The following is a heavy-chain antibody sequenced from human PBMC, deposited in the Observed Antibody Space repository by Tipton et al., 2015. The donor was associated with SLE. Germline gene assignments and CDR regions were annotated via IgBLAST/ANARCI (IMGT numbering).Heavy chain of an antibody. CDR2: ISGSGGTT. CDR3: GVSNGWYSHPDF. D-gene: IGHD6-19*01. J-gene: IGHJ4*02. Sequence: GSLRLSCAISGFTVSSYARSWVRQAPGKGLEWVSTISGSGGTTFYADSVKGRFTISRDNSKNTLSLQLSSLRAEDTAVYYCGVSNGWYSHPDFWGQGTLVTVSS. V-gene: IGHV3-23*01. CDR1: GFTVSSYA.